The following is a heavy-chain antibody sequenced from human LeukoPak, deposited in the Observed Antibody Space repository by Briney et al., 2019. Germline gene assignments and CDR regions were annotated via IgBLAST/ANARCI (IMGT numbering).Heavy chain of an antibody. Sequence: GGSLRLSCAASGFTFSSYSMNWVRQAPGKGLEWVSSISSSSSYIYYADSVKGRFTISRDNAKNSLYLQLNSLRAEDTAVYYCASRVAGSTKGGYWGQGTLVTVSS. CDR3: ASRVAGSTKGGY. CDR2: ISSSSSYI. J-gene: IGHJ4*02. V-gene: IGHV3-21*01. D-gene: IGHD6-19*01. CDR1: GFTFSSYS.